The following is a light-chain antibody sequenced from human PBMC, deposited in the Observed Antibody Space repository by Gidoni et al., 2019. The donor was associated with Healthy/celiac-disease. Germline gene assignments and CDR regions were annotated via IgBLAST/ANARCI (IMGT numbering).Light chain of an antibody. CDR3: QQRSNWPLLT. J-gene: IGKJ4*01. Sequence: EIVLTQSPATLSLSPGGGATLSCRASPSVSSYLAWYQQKPGQAPRLLIYDGSTRAPGIPARFSGSGSGTDFTLTISSVEPEDVAVYYCQQRSNWPLLTFGGGTKVEIK. CDR1: PSVSSY. CDR2: DGS. V-gene: IGKV3-11*01.